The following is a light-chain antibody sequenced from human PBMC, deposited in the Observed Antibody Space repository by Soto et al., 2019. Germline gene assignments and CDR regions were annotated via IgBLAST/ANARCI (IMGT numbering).Light chain of an antibody. Sequence: DIQMTQSPSSLSASVGERVTISCRASQSINTYLNWFQQKPGKAPKLLIYAASTLPSGVPSRFSGSGSDKDFHLTISRLKRQDCATFHCQRSFSGMGTFCPGTKVDMK. CDR2: AAS. V-gene: IGKV1-39*01. CDR3: QRSFSGMGT. CDR1: QSINTY. J-gene: IGKJ3*01.